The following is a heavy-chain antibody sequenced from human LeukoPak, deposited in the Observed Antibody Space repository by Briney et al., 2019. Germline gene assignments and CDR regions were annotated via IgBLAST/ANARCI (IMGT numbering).Heavy chain of an antibody. D-gene: IGHD6-19*01. Sequence: GGSLRLSCAASGFSLSYYAMSWVRQAPGKGLEWVSGMSGSGVTAYYADSVKGRFTISRDNSDNKVYLQMSSLSAEDTAVYYCAKDNAQWPRVFDFWGQGTLVTVSS. CDR2: MSGSGVTA. CDR1: GFSLSYYA. J-gene: IGHJ4*02. V-gene: IGHV3-23*01. CDR3: AKDNAQWPRVFDF.